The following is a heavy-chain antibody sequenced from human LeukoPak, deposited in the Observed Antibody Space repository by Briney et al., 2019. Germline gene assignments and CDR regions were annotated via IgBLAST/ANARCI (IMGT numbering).Heavy chain of an antibody. CDR1: GYTFTSYA. CDR3: ARDHCSGGSCRIGDY. D-gene: IGHD2-15*01. Sequence: ASVKVSCKASGYTFTSYAMNWVRQAPGQGLEWMGWINTNTGNPTYAQGFTGRFVFSLDTSVSTAYLQISSLKAEDTAVYYCARDHCSGGSCRIGDYWGQGTLVTVSS. CDR2: INTNTGNP. J-gene: IGHJ4*02. V-gene: IGHV7-4-1*02.